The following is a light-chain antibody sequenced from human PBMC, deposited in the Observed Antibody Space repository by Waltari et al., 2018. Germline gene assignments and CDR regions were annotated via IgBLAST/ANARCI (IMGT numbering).Light chain of an antibody. Sequence: QSALTQPASLSGSPRQSITISCTGTNSDIGGYNYVSWYQHHSGKAPKLMIFVVSDRPSVVSNLFSGSKSGNTASLTISELQADDEADYYCSSFTSSATWVFGGGTKLTVL. CDR1: NSDIGGYNY. J-gene: IGLJ3*02. V-gene: IGLV2-14*03. CDR3: SSFTSSATWV. CDR2: VVS.